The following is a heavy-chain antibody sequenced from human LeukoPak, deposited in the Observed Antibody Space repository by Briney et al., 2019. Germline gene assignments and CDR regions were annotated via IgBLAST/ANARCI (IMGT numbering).Heavy chain of an antibody. D-gene: IGHD1-26*01. V-gene: IGHV1-46*01. CDR1: GYTFTSYY. CDR2: IDPSGGST. J-gene: IGHJ5*02. Sequence: ASVKVSCKASGYTFTSYYMHWVRQAPGQGLEWMGIIDPSGGSTIYAQKFQGRVTMTRDMSTSTVYMQLSSLRSEDTAVYYCARDQSGEWELLSGWWFDPWGQGTLVTVSS. CDR3: ARDQSGEWELLSGWWFDP.